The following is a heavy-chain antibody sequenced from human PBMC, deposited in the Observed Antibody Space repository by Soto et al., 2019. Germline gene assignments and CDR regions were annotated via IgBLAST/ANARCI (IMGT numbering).Heavy chain of an antibody. V-gene: IGHV1-2*04. J-gene: IGHJ3*02. CDR2: INPNSGGT. D-gene: IGHD2-2*01. CDR1: GYTFTGYY. Sequence: QVQLVQSGAEVKKPGASVKVSCKASGYTFTGYYMHWVRQAPGQGLEWMGWINPNSGGTNYAQKYQGWVTMPRDTANSTAYMELSRLRSDDTAVYYCARVPGYCSSNSCPPEDAFDIWGQGTMVTVSS. CDR3: ARVPGYCSSNSCPPEDAFDI.